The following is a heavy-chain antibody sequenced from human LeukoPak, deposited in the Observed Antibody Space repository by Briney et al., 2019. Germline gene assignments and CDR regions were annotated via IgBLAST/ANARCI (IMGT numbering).Heavy chain of an antibody. J-gene: IGHJ3*02. CDR3: ARAGATMIAPVGAFDI. D-gene: IGHD3-22*01. CDR1: GFTFSSYA. Sequence: PWGSLRLSCAASGFTFSSYAMHWVRQAPGKGLEWVAVISYDGSNKYYADSVKGRFTISRDNSKNTLYLQMNSLRAEDTAVYYCARAGATMIAPVGAFDIWGQGTMATVSS. CDR2: ISYDGSNK. V-gene: IGHV3-30*04.